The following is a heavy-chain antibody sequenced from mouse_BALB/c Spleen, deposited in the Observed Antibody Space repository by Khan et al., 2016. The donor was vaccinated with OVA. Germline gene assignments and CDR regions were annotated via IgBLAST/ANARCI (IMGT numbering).Heavy chain of an antibody. CDR3: AFDGYFSAWFAY. CDR1: GYSFTGYY. V-gene: IGHV1-26*01. Sequence: EVQLQESGPDLVKPGASVKISCKASGYSFTGYYMHWVKQSHGKSPEWIGRINPNNGGTSYDQKFKGKAILTVDKSSSTAYMELRSLISEDSAVYYCAFDGYFSAWFAYWGQGTLVTVSA. CDR2: INPNNGGT. D-gene: IGHD2-3*01. J-gene: IGHJ3*01.